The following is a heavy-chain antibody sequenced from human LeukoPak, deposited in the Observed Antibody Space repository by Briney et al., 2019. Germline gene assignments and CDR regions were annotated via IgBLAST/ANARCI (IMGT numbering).Heavy chain of an antibody. J-gene: IGHJ4*02. Sequence: LSETLSLTCAVYGGSFSGYYWSWTRQPPGKGLEWIGEINHSGSTNYNPSLKSRVTISVDTSKNQFSLKLSSVTAAGTAVYYCARVYCSSTSCLYYFDYWGQGTLVTVSS. CDR1: GGSFSGYY. CDR2: INHSGST. V-gene: IGHV4-34*01. CDR3: ARVYCSSTSCLYYFDY. D-gene: IGHD2-2*01.